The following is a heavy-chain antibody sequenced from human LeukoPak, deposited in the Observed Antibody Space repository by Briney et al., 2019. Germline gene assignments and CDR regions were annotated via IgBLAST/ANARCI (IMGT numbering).Heavy chain of an antibody. CDR3: AKEGDGYIT. V-gene: IGHV3-23*01. D-gene: IGHD5-24*01. CDR2: INYSGGST. CDR1: GFTFSSYA. J-gene: IGHJ1*01. Sequence: GGSLRLSCAASGFTFSSYAMSWVRQAPGKGLEWVSSINYSGGSTYYADSVKGRFSVSRDSSKNTLYLQMNSLRAEDTAVYHCAKEGDGYITWGQGTLVTVSS.